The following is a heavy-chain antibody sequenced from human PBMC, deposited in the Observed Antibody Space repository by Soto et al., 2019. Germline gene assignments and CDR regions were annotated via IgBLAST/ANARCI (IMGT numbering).Heavy chain of an antibody. V-gene: IGHV1-69*05. Sequence: SVKVSCKASGCTLSIYAISWVRQAPGQGLEWMGGIIPIFGTANYAQKFRGRVTITTDASTSTAYMELRILRSHDTDVYYCARDPHDYWISYWFDPWGQGTLVTVSS. D-gene: IGHD3-3*01. CDR3: ARDPHDYWISYWFDP. CDR1: GCTLSIYA. J-gene: IGHJ5*02. CDR2: IIPIFGTA.